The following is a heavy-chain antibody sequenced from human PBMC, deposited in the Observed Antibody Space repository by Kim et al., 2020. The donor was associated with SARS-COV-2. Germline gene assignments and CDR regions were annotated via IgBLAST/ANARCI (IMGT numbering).Heavy chain of an antibody. CDR2: TYYRSKWYN. V-gene: IGHV6-1*01. CDR1: GDSVSSNSAA. Sequence: SQTLSLTCAISGDSVSSNSAAWNWIRQSPSRGLEWLGRTYYRSKWYNDYAVSVKSRITINPDTSKNQFSLQLNSVTPEDTAVYYCARCGDCAATPGDAFDIWGQGTMVTVSS. CDR3: ARCGDCAATPGDAFDI. J-gene: IGHJ3*02. D-gene: IGHD2-21*02.